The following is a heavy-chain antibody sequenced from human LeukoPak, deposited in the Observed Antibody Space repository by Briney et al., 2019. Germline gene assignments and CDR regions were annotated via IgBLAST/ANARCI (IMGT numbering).Heavy chain of an antibody. CDR1: GGSFSGYY. D-gene: IGHD6-19*01. V-gene: IGHV4-34*01. J-gene: IGHJ4*02. CDR3: ARVARAVAGPFFFDY. Sequence: PSETLSLTCAVYGGSFSGYYWSWIRQPPGKGLEWIGEINHSGSTNYNPSLKSRVTISVDTSKNQFSLKLSSVTAADTAVYYCARVARAVAGPFFFDYWGQGTLVTVSS. CDR2: INHSGST.